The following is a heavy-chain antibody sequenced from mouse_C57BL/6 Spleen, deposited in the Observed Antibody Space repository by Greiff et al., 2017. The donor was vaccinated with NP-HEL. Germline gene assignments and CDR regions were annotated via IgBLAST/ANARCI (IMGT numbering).Heavy chain of an antibody. CDR1: GYTFTDYY. Sequence: EVQLVESGPELVKPGASVKISCKASGYTFTDYYMNWVKQSHGKSLEWIGDINPNNGGTSYNQKFKGKATLTVDKSSSTAYMELRSLTSEDSAVYYCARDRGYWYFDVWGTGTTVTVSS. V-gene: IGHV1-26*01. CDR3: ARDRGYWYFDV. CDR2: INPNNGGT. J-gene: IGHJ1*03.